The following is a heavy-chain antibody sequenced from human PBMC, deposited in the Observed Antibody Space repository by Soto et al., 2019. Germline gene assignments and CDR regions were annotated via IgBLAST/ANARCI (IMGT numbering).Heavy chain of an antibody. D-gene: IGHD2-15*01. Sequence: EVQLLESGGGLVQPGGSLRLSCAASGFTFKNYSMTWVRLSPGKGLEWVSGISGYGDDTYYADSVKGRFTISRDNSNNTLYLQMSSLRVEETAVYYCTKGRSAVVVAGLNYWGQGTLVTVSS. CDR2: ISGYGDDT. J-gene: IGHJ1*01. CDR1: GFTFKNYS. CDR3: TKGRSAVVVAGLNY. V-gene: IGHV3-23*01.